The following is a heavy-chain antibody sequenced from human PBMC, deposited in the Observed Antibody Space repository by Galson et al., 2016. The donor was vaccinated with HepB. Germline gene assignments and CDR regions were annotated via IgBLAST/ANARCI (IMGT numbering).Heavy chain of an antibody. CDR3: TNEGYNAQWAFDI. V-gene: IGHV3-30*18. Sequence: SLRLSCAASGFSFSSHGMHWVRQAPGKGLEWVAVISNGGTTDYYADSVKGRFNISRENFKNSVFLQMNSLRADDTAVYYCTNEGYNAQWAFDIRGQGTMVTVSS. J-gene: IGHJ3*02. D-gene: IGHD5-12*01. CDR1: GFSFSSHG. CDR2: ISNGGTTD.